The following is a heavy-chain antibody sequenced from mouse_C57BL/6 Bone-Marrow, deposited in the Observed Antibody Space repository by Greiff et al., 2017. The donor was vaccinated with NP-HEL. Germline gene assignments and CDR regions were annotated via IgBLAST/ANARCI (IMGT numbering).Heavy chain of an antibody. V-gene: IGHV1-63*01. CDR1: GYTFTNYW. D-gene: IGHD2-5*01. CDR3: ARSAYSNLYWYFDV. Sequence: VQGVESGAELVRPGTSVKMSCKASGYTFTNYWIGWAKQRPGHGLEWIGDIYPGGGYTNYNEKFKGKATLTADKSSSTAYMQFSSLTSEDSAIYYCARSAYSNLYWYFDVWGTGTTVTVSS. J-gene: IGHJ1*03. CDR2: IYPGGGYT.